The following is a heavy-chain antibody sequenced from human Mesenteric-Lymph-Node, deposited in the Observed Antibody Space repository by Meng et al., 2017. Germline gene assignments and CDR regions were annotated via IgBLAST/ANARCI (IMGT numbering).Heavy chain of an antibody. V-gene: IGHV3-23*01. CDR1: GFTFSSYA. CDR2: ISGSGGST. Sequence: GGSLRLSCAASGFTFSSYAISWVRQAPGKGLEWVSAISGSGGSTYYADSVKGRFTISRDNSKNTLYLQMNSLRAEDTAVYYCAKVVYYYDSSGYFYWYFDLWGRGTLVTVS. J-gene: IGHJ2*01. D-gene: IGHD3-22*01. CDR3: AKVVYYYDSSGYFYWYFDL.